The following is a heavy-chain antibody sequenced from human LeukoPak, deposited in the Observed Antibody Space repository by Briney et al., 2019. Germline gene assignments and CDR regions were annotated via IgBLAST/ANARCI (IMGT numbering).Heavy chain of an antibody. CDR2: IYSGGNT. V-gene: IGHV3-66*01. Sequence: GGSLRLSCAASGFTVSSNYMSWVRQAPGKGLEWVSVIYSGGNTYHADSVKGRFTISRDNSKNTLYLQMNSLRAEDTAVYYCARPHLGYSDLVYWGQGTLVTVSS. J-gene: IGHJ4*02. CDR1: GFTVSSNY. CDR3: ARPHLGYSDLVY. D-gene: IGHD5-12*01.